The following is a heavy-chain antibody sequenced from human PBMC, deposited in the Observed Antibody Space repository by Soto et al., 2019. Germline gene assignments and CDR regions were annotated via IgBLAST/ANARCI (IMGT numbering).Heavy chain of an antibody. Sequence: PGLSMRLSCAASGLTVNSNYMSWVRQAPGKGLEWVSVIYSGGTTYYADSVKGRFTISRHNSKNTVYLQMNSLRVEDTAVYYCARDGGFDLWGQGTMVTVSS. V-gene: IGHV3-53*04. J-gene: IGHJ3*01. CDR1: GLTVNSNY. CDR2: IYSGGTT. CDR3: ARDGGFDL. D-gene: IGHD3-16*01.